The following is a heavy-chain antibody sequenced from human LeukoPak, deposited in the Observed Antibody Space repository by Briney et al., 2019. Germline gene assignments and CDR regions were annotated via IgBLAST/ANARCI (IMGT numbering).Heavy chain of an antibody. CDR2: IYYSGST. J-gene: IGHJ4*02. CDR1: GGSISSGGYY. V-gene: IGHV4-31*03. CDR3: AGRTTVVTPPPNR. D-gene: IGHD4-17*01. Sequence: SQTLSLTCTVSGGSISSGGYYWSWIRQHPGKGLEWIGYIYYSGSTYYNPSLKSRVTISVDTSKNQFSLKLSSVTAADTAVYYCAGRTTVVTPPPNRWGQGTLVTVSS.